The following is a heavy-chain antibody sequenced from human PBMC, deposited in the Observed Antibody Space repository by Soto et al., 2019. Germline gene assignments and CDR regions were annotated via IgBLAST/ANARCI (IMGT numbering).Heavy chain of an antibody. CDR2: IIPIFRTT. J-gene: IGHJ4*02. V-gene: IGHV1-69*13. Sequence: ASVKVSCRASGGSFSGQAVSWVRQAPGQGLEWMGGIIPIFRTTNYARKFQGRLTITADESTSTASMELTSLTSEDTAIYYCAHFTNYYDSSGYYLYYFEYWGQGTPVTVSS. CDR3: AHFTNYYDSSGYYLYYFEY. CDR1: GGSFSGQA. D-gene: IGHD3-22*01.